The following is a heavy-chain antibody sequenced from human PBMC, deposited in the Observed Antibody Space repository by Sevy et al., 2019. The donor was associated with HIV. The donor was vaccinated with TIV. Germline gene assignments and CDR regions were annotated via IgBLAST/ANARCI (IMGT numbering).Heavy chain of an antibody. Sequence: ETLSLTCTVSGASISSYYWSWSRQPAGKGLEWIGRIYASGRSIYNPSLKSRVTMSVDTSKNQFSLKLSSVTAADTAVYYCARDLALRESWFDPWGQRTLVTVSS. J-gene: IGHJ5*02. V-gene: IGHV4-4*07. CDR2: IYASGRS. CDR3: ARDLALRESWFDP. CDR1: GASISSYY.